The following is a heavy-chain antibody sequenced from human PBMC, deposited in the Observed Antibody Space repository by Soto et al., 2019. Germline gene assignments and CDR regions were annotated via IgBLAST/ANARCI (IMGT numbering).Heavy chain of an antibody. CDR2: IIPIFGTA. CDR3: ARSLRYYYDSSGYYHFDY. CDR1: GGTFSSYA. D-gene: IGHD3-22*01. Sequence: QVPLVQSGAEVKKPGSSVKVSCKASGGTFSSYAISWVRQAPGQGLEWMGGIIPIFGTANYAQKFQGRVTITADESTSTAYMELSSLRSEDTAVYYCARSLRYYYDSSGYYHFDYWGQGTLVTVSS. V-gene: IGHV1-69*01. J-gene: IGHJ4*02.